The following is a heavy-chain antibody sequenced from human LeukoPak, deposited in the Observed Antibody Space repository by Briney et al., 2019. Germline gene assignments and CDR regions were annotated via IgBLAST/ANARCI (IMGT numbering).Heavy chain of an antibody. V-gene: IGHV4-61*02. J-gene: IGHJ6*03. CDR3: ASLAHYDILTGYYYYMDV. Sequence: TLSLTCTVSGGPPNTGSYYWSWILHTAGKGLKWFGRIYTSGSTNYNPSLKSRVTISVDTSKNQFSLDLSSVTAADTAVYYCASLAHYDILTGYYYYMDVGGKGTRVTVSS. D-gene: IGHD3-9*01. CDR2: IYTSGST. CDR1: GGPPNTGSYY.